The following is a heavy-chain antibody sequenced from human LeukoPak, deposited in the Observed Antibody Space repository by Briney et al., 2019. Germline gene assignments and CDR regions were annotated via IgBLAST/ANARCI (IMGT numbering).Heavy chain of an antibody. D-gene: IGHD1/OR15-1a*01. J-gene: IGHJ6*03. V-gene: IGHV4-34*01. CDR2: INHYGST. CDR1: GGSFSGYY. Sequence: PSETLSLTCAVYGGSFSGYYWSWIRQPPGKGLEWIGEINHYGSTNYNPSLKSRITISVDTSKNQFSLKLSSVTAEDTAVYYCARVRRETKRSLGRTTEYSYYYNMDVWGKGTTVTVSS. CDR3: ARVRRETKRSLGRTTEYSYYYNMDV.